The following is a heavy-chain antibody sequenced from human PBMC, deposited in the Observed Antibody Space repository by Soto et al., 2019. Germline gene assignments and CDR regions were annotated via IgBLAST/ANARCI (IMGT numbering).Heavy chain of an antibody. D-gene: IGHD3-3*01. CDR1: GFTFSSYS. V-gene: IGHV3-21*01. CDR2: MSSSSSYI. J-gene: IGHJ5*02. CDR3: ARGLLRFLGTWFDP. Sequence: EVQLVESGGGLVKPGGSLRLSCAASGFTFSSYSMNWVRQAPGKGLEWVSSMSSSSSYIYYADSVKGRFTISRDNAKNSMYLQMNSLRAEDTAVYYCARGLLRFLGTWFDPWGQGTLVTVSS.